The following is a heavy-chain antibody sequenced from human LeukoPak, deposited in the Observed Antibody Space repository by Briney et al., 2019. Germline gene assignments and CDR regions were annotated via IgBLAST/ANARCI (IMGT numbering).Heavy chain of an antibody. D-gene: IGHD2-2*02. Sequence: SETLSLTCTVSGGSISSGSYYWSWIRQPAGKGLEWIGRIYTSGSTNYNPSLKSRVTISVDTSKNQFSLKLSSVTAADTAVYYCARTSYQLLYQDYYYYYYMDVWGKGTTVTVSS. J-gene: IGHJ6*03. V-gene: IGHV4-61*02. CDR3: ARTSYQLLYQDYYYYYYMDV. CDR1: GGSISSGSYY. CDR2: IYTSGST.